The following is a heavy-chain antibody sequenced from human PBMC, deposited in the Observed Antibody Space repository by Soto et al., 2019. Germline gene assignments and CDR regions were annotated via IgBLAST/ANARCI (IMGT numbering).Heavy chain of an antibody. CDR2: IYYSGST. J-gene: IGHJ3*02. CDR3: ARLPERDAFDI. CDR1: GGSISSSSYY. Sequence: QLQLQESGPGLVKPSETLSLTCTVSGGSISSSSYYWGWIRQPPGKGLEWIGSIYYSGSTYYNPSLKSRVTISVDTSKNQFSLKLSSVTAADTAVYYCARLPERDAFDIWGQGTMVTVSS. V-gene: IGHV4-39*01.